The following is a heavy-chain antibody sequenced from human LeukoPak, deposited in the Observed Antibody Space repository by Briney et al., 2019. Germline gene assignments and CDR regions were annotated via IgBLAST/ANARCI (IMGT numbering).Heavy chain of an antibody. CDR1: EFTFSRYN. D-gene: IGHD3-22*01. CDR2: ISGSGGST. V-gene: IGHV3-23*01. CDR3: AKGRGGYYDSSGYYSFDY. Sequence: GGSLRLSCAASEFTFSRYNMNWVRQAPGKGLEWVSAISGSGGSTYYADSVKGRFTISRDNSKNTLYLQMNSLRAEDTAVYYCAKGRGGYYDSSGYYSFDYWGQGTLVTVSS. J-gene: IGHJ4*02.